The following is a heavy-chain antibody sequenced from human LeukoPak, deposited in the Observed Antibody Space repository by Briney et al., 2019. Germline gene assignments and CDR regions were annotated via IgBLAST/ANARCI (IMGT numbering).Heavy chain of an antibody. CDR2: ISSSSSYI. CDR1: GFTFSSYS. D-gene: IGHD3-22*01. J-gene: IGHJ3*02. CDR3: ARVEIRLGYYYDSSGYSGAFDI. Sequence: GGSLRLSCAASGFTFSSYSMNWVRQAPGKGLEWVSSISSSSSYIYYADSVKGRFTISRDNAKNSLYLQMNSLRAEDTAVYYCARVEIRLGYYYDSSGYSGAFDIWGRGTMVTVSS. V-gene: IGHV3-21*01.